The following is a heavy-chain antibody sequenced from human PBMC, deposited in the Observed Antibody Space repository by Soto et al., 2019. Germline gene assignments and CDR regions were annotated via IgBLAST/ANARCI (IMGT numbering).Heavy chain of an antibody. CDR1: GYTFGTYG. CDR3: ARDRQNYGTFDY. J-gene: IGHJ4*02. D-gene: IGHD1-7*01. V-gene: IGHV1-18*01. Sequence: QVQLVQSGGEVKKPGASVKVSCKAAGYTFGTYGISWVRQAPGHGLEWMGSISGHNGVTNNARKFQDRVTMTTDTSTSTAYMGLRSLRSDDTAMYYCARDRQNYGTFDYWGQGTLVTVSS. CDR2: ISGHNGVT.